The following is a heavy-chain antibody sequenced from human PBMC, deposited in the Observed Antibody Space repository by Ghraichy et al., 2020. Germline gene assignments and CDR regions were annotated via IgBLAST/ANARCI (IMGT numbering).Heavy chain of an antibody. V-gene: IGHV3-7*01. J-gene: IGHJ4*02. CDR2: IKQDGSEK. Sequence: GGSLRLSCAASGFTFSSYWMNWVRQAPGKGLEWVANIKQDGSEKYYVDSVKGRFTISRDNAKNSLYLQMNSLRAEDTAVYYCARDYYDSSGYSTSWGYWGQGTLVTVSS. D-gene: IGHD3-22*01. CDR1: GFTFSSYW. CDR3: ARDYYDSSGYSTSWGY.